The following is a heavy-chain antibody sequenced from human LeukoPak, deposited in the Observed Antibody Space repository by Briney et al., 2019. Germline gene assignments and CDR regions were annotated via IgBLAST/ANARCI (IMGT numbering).Heavy chain of an antibody. CDR1: GGSFSGYY. V-gene: IGHV4-34*01. J-gene: IGHJ6*02. CDR2: INHSGST. Sequence: SETLSLTCAVYGGSFSGYYWSWIRQPPGKGLEWIGEINHSGSTNYNPPLKSRVTISVDTSKNQFSLKLSSVTAADTAVYYCARSFGVANTYYYYGMDVWGQGTTVTVSS. D-gene: IGHD3-3*01. CDR3: ARSFGVANTYYYYGMDV.